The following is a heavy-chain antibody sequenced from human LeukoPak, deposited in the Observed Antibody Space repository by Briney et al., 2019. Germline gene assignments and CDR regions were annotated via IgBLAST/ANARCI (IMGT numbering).Heavy chain of an antibody. V-gene: IGHV3-21*01. CDR1: AITFSSYN. Sequence: GGSLRLSCAASAITFSSYNMNWVRQAPGKGLEWVSSISSSSSYIYYADSVKGRFTISRDNAKNSLYLQMNSLRAEDTAVYYCGTRGYSEYYFDYWGQGTLVTVSS. CDR3: GTRGYSEYYFDY. J-gene: IGHJ4*02. D-gene: IGHD3-22*01. CDR2: ISSSSSYI.